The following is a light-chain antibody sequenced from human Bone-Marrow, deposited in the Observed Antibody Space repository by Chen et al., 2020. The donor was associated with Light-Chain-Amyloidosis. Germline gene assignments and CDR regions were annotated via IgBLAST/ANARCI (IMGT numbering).Light chain of an antibody. CDR1: QSVSSY. CDR2: GAS. V-gene: IGKV3-15*01. J-gene: IGKJ1*01. Sequence: ETVLTQSPATLSLSPGERATLSCRASQSVSSYLAWYQQKPGQAPRLLIYGASTRATGIPARFSGSGSGTEFTLTISSLQSEDFAVYYCQQYNNWVTFGQGTKVEIK. CDR3: QQYNNWVT.